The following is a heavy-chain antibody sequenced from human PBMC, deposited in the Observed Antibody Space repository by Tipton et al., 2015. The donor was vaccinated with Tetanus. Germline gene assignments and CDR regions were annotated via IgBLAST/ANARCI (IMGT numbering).Heavy chain of an antibody. CDR1: GGSINRSPYY. CDR3: ARHSRGSIFY. CDR2: ILYSGST. Sequence: TLSLTCTVSGGSINRSPYYWGWIRQSPGKGLEWIGSILYSGSTYYTPSLKSRVTVSVDTSTNQFSLNLNSVTAADTGVYYCARHSRGSIFYWGRGTLVTVSS. V-gene: IGHV4-39*01. J-gene: IGHJ4*02. D-gene: IGHD2/OR15-2a*01.